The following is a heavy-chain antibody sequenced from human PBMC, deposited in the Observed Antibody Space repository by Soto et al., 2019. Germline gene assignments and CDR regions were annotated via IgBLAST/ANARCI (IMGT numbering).Heavy chain of an antibody. D-gene: IGHD6-19*01. V-gene: IGHV4-31*03. CDR2: IYYSGST. J-gene: IGHJ5*02. CDR1: GGSISSGGYY. CDR3: ARESYSSGWYNWFDP. Sequence: QVQLQESGPGLVKPSQTLSLTCTVSGGSISSGGYYWSWIRQHPGKGLEWIGYIYYSGSTYYNPALKSRVTISVDTSKNQFSLKLSSVTAADTAVYYCARESYSSGWYNWFDPWGQGTLVTVSS.